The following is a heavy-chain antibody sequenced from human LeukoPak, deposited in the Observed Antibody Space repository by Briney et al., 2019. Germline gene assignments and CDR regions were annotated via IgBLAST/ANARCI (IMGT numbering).Heavy chain of an antibody. V-gene: IGHV3-30*03. CDR1: GFTFSSYG. D-gene: IGHD3-22*01. CDR3: ARVGYYDSSGLDAFDI. CDR2: ISYDGSNK. J-gene: IGHJ3*02. Sequence: PGRSLRLSCAASGFTFSSYGMHWVRQAPGKGLEWVAVISYDGSNKYYADSVKGRFTISRDNSKNTLYLQMNSLRAEDTAVYYCARVGYYDSSGLDAFDIWGQGTMVTVSS.